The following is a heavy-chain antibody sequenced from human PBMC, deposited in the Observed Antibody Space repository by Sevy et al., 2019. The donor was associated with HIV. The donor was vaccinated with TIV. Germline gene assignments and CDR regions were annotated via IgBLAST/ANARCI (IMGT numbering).Heavy chain of an antibody. CDR1: GGSVSSGSYY. V-gene: IGHV4-61*01. CDR2: IYYSGST. D-gene: IGHD4-4*01. Sequence: SKTLSLTCTVSGGSVSSGSYYWSWIRQPPGKGLEWIGYIYYSGSTNYNPSLKSRVTISVDTSKNQFSLKLSSVTAADTAVYYCARDGTVTSSGMDVWGQGTTVTVSS. J-gene: IGHJ6*02. CDR3: ARDGTVTSSGMDV.